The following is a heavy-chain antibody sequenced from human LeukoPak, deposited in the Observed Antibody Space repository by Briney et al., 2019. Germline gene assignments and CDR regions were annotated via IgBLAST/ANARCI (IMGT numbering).Heavy chain of an antibody. CDR3: APGEGSFDP. V-gene: IGHV4-34*01. CDR1: GGSFSGYY. D-gene: IGHD3-16*01. CDR2: INHSGST. J-gene: IGHJ5*02. Sequence: SETLSLTCAVYGGSFSGYYRSWIRQPPGKGLEWIGEINHSGSTNYNPSLKSRVTISVDTSKNQFSLKLSSVTAADTAVYYCAPGEGSFDPWGQGTLVTVSS.